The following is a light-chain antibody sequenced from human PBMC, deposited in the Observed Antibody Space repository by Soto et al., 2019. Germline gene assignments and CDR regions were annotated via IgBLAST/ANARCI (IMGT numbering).Light chain of an antibody. CDR2: TNN. CDR1: SSNIGSNP. Sequence: QSVLTQPPSASGTPGQRVTISCSGGSSNIGSNPVNWYQQLPGTAPKLLIYTNNQRPSGVPDRFSGSKSDTSASLAISGLQSDDEADYYCAAWDDSLNGPVFGGGTQLTV. CDR3: AAWDDSLNGPV. V-gene: IGLV1-44*01. J-gene: IGLJ2*01.